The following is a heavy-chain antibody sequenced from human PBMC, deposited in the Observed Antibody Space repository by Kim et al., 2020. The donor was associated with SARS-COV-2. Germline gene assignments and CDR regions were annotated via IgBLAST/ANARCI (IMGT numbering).Heavy chain of an antibody. J-gene: IGHJ1*01. Sequence: KGRFTISRDNAKNLLYLQMNSLRAEDTAVYFCASGPKYYFDSSAYYGYFQYWGQGTQVTVSS. CDR3: ASGPKYYFDSSAYYGYFQY. V-gene: IGHV3-21*06. D-gene: IGHD3-22*01.